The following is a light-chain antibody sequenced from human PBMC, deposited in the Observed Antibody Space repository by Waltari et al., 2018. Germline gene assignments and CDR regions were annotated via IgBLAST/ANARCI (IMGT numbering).Light chain of an antibody. Sequence: QSALTQPPSASGSPGPSVTISCTGTSGDVGGYPYVSWYQPHPGRAPKLIIYEVNKRPSGVPGRFSGSKSGNTASLTVSGPQAEDEAEYYCSSYSDSNNLVFGGGTKLTVL. CDR1: SGDVGGYPY. CDR3: SSYSDSNNLV. J-gene: IGLJ2*01. V-gene: IGLV2-8*01. CDR2: EVN.